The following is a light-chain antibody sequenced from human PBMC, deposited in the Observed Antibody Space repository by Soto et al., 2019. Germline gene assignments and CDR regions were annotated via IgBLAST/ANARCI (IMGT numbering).Light chain of an antibody. V-gene: IGKV1-27*01. CDR1: QGISNY. CDR2: AAS. J-gene: IGKJ4*01. Sequence: DIQMTQSPSSLSASVGDIVTITCRASQGISNYLARYQQKPGKVPKLLIYAASTLQSGVPSRFSGSGSGTDFTLTISSLQPEDVATYYGQKYNSAPPLTFGGGTKVEIK. CDR3: QKYNSAPPLT.